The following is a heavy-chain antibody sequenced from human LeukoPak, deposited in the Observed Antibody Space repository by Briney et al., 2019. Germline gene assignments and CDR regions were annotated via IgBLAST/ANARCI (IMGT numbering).Heavy chain of an antibody. D-gene: IGHD3-10*01. Sequence: PSQTLSLTCTVSGGSISSGSYYWSWIRQPAGKGLEWIGRIYTSGSTNYNPSLKSRVTISVDTSKNQFSLKLSSVTAADTAVYYCARDGHYYGSGSYYKGLDYWGQGTLVTVSS. J-gene: IGHJ4*02. V-gene: IGHV4-61*02. CDR3: ARDGHYYGSGSYYKGLDY. CDR2: IYTSGST. CDR1: GGSISSGSYY.